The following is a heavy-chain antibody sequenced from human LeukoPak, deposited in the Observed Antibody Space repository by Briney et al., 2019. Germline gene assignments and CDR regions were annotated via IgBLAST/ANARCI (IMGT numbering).Heavy chain of an antibody. CDR2: IKSKTDGGTT. CDR3: TTPRRWLRLIGY. D-gene: IGHD5-12*01. J-gene: IGHJ4*02. CDR1: GSTFSNAW. Sequence: GGSLRLSCAASGSTFSNAWMSWVRQAPGKGLEWVGRIKSKTDGGTTDYAAPVKGRFTISRDDSKNTLYLQMNSLKTEDTAVYSCTTPRRWLRLIGYWGQGTLVTVSS. V-gene: IGHV3-15*01.